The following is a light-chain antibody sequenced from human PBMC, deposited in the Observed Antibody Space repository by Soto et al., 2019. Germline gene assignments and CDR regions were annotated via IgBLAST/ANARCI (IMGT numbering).Light chain of an antibody. CDR3: SSYTSSSTQV. J-gene: IGLJ1*01. CDR1: SSDVGGYNH. V-gene: IGLV2-14*01. Sequence: QSVLTQPASVSESPGQSITISCTGTSSDVGGYNHVSWYQQHPGKAPKLMIYEVSDRPSGVSNRFSGSKSGNTASLTISGLQADDAADYYCSSYTSSSTQVFGTGTKVTVL. CDR2: EVS.